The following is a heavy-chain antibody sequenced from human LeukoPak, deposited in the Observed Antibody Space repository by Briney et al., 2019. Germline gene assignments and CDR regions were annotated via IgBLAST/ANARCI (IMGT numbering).Heavy chain of an antibody. CDR1: GGSISSYY. Sequence: PSETLSLTCTVSGGSISSYYWSWIRQPPGKGLEWIGEINHSGSTNYNPSLKSRVTISVDTSKNQFSLKLSSVTAADTAVYYCARGAALTGYYSGYYFDYWGQGTLVTVSS. CDR3: ARGAALTGYYSGYYFDY. CDR2: INHSGST. V-gene: IGHV4-34*01. D-gene: IGHD3-9*01. J-gene: IGHJ4*02.